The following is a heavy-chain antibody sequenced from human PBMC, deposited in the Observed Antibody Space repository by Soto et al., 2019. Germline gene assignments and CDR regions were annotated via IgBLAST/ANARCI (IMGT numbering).Heavy chain of an antibody. Sequence: SLILSCTTSGFTFGDYAMSWFRQAPGKGLEWVGVVRSKAYGGTTDYAASVKGRFDISRDDSKSIAYLQMNSVTTEDTAVYFCARYTYTSRYSYFGMDVWGHGTTVTVYS. CDR3: ARYTYTSRYSYFGMDV. D-gene: IGHD6-13*01. J-gene: IGHJ6*02. CDR1: GFTFGDYA. V-gene: IGHV3-49*03. CDR2: VRSKAYGGTT.